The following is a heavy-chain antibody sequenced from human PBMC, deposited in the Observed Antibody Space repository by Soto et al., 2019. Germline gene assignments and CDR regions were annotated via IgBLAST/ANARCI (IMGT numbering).Heavy chain of an antibody. Sequence: PSETLSLTCAVSGDSMSSSDYYWGWIRQPPGKGLECIGSTYYSGSTYYNPSLQSRVAISVDTSKNQFSLKLKSVTAADTAIYYCARRTVNIRTFYSGLKTHCFDYWGQGAPVTVSS. CDR3: ARRTVNIRTFYSGLKTHCFDY. D-gene: IGHD6-19*01. CDR2: TYYSGST. J-gene: IGHJ4*02. V-gene: IGHV4-39*01. CDR1: GDSMSSSDYY.